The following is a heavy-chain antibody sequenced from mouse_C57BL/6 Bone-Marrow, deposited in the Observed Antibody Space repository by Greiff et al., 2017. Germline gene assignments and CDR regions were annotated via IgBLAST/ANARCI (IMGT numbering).Heavy chain of an antibody. Sequence: QVQLQQSGPGLVQPSQSLSITCTVSGFSLTSYGVHWVRQSPGKGLEWLGVIWRGGRTDYNAAFVSRLSITKDNSKSHVFFKMNSLQADDTAIYYCAKNELDYFDYWGQGTTLTVSS. J-gene: IGHJ2*01. CDR3: AKNELDYFDY. CDR2: IWRGGRT. CDR1: GFSLTSYG. V-gene: IGHV2-5*01. D-gene: IGHD3-3*01.